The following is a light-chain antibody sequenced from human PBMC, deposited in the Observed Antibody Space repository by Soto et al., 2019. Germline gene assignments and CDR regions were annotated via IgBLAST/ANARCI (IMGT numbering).Light chain of an antibody. CDR2: DVT. CDR1: DSDVGYYNY. CDR3: SSDTTTGTRV. J-gene: IGLJ1*01. V-gene: IGLV2-11*01. Sequence: QSVLTQPRSVSGSPGQSVTISCSGSDSDVGYYNYVSWYQQHPGKAPKLMIYDVTKRPSGVPDRFSASKSGNTASLTISGLQAEDEAEYYCSSDTTTGTRVFGTGTKVTVL.